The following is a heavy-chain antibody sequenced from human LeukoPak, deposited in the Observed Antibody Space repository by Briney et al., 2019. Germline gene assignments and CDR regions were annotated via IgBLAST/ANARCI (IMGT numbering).Heavy chain of an antibody. D-gene: IGHD6-19*01. V-gene: IGHV4-34*01. J-gene: IGHJ5*02. CDR3: AGRSSGWYVILGPYWFDP. CDR2: INHSGST. CDR1: GGSFSGYY. Sequence: LKPSETLSLTCAVYGGSFSGYYWSWIRQPPGKGLEWIGEINHSGSTNYNPSLKSRVTISVNTSKNQFSLKLSSVTAADTAVYYCAGRSSGWYVILGPYWFDPWGQGTLVTVSS.